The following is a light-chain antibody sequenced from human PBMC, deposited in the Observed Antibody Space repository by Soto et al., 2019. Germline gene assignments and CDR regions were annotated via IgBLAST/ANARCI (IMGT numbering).Light chain of an antibody. CDR1: QTVSSSY. CDR2: GAS. V-gene: IGKV3-20*01. Sequence: EIVLTQSPGTLSLSPGERATLSCRASQTVSSSYLAWYQQKPGQAPRLLIYGASTRATGIPGRFSGSASGTDFTLTISRLEPEDFALYYCQQYGPSSMYTFGQGTNLEIK. J-gene: IGKJ2*01. CDR3: QQYGPSSMYT.